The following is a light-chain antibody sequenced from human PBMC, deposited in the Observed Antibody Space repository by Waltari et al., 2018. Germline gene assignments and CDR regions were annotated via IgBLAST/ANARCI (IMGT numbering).Light chain of an antibody. Sequence: QSVLTQPPSASGAPGQRVTISCTGSSSNIGEGYYVYCYLQFPGTAPKLLIYENYNRPSGVSDRFSGSKSGTSASLTITGLQSEDEADYYCSAWDRSLNIHVFGSGTKLTVL. V-gene: IGLV1-40*01. CDR2: ENY. CDR3: SAWDRSLNIHV. J-gene: IGLJ6*01. CDR1: SSNIGEGYY.